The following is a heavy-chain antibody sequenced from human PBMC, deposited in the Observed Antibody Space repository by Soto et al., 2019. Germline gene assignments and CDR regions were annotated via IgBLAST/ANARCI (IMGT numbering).Heavy chain of an antibody. CDR3: APYYYDSSGYIDLFDP. CDR1: GYTFTRYG. J-gene: IGHJ5*02. CDR2: ISAYNGNT. Sequence: QVQLVQSEAEVKKPGASVKVSCKASGYTFTRYGFSWVRQAPGQGLEWMGWISAYNGNTNYAQNFQGRVTMTTDTSTSTVYMELRSLRSDDTAVYYCAPYYYDSSGYIDLFDPWGQGTLVTVSS. D-gene: IGHD3-22*01. V-gene: IGHV1-18*01.